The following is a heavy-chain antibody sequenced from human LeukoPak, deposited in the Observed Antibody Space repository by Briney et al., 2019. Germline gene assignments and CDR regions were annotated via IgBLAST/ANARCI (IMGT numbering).Heavy chain of an antibody. Sequence: GGSLRLSCAAYGFIFRNYYMSWVRQAPGKGLEWVSAINGSGNSTYYADSVQGRFTISRDNSKNTLYLQMNSLRAEDTAVYYCCDGMGVWGQGTTVAVSS. V-gene: IGHV3-23*01. CDR3: CDGMGV. CDR2: INGSGNST. CDR1: GFIFRNYY. J-gene: IGHJ6*02.